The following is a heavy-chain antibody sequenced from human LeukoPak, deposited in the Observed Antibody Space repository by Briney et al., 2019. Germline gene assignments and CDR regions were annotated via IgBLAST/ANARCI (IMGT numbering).Heavy chain of an antibody. CDR2: INHSGST. Sequence: PSETLSLTCAVYGGSFSGYYWSWIRQPPGKGLEWIGEINHSGSTNYNPSLKSRVTISVDTSKNQFSLKLSSVTAADTAVYYCARDRGVAGMGPDFDYWGQGTLVTVSS. D-gene: IGHD6-19*01. CDR3: ARDRGVAGMGPDFDY. V-gene: IGHV4-34*01. J-gene: IGHJ4*02. CDR1: GGSFSGYY.